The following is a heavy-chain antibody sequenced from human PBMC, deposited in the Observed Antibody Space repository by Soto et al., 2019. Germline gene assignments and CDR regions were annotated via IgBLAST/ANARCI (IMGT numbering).Heavy chain of an antibody. J-gene: IGHJ5*02. CDR3: AGILDDNWFDP. D-gene: IGHD1-1*01. V-gene: IGHV3-33*01. CDR2: IWYDGSNK. Sequence: QVQLVESGGGVVQPGRSLRLSCAASGFTFSSYGMHWVRQAPGKGLEWVAVIWYDGSNKYYADSVKGRFTISRDNSKNTLYQPMNSLRAEDTAVYYCAGILDDNWFDPWGQGTLVTVSS. CDR1: GFTFSSYG.